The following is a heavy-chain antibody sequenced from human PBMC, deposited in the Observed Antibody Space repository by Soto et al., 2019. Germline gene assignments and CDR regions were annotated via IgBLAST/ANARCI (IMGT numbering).Heavy chain of an antibody. J-gene: IGHJ6*02. CDR1: GGTFSSYA. Sequence: QVQLVQSGAEVKKPGSSVKVSCKASGGTFSSYAISWVRQAPGQGLEWMGGIIPIFGTANYAQKFQGRVTITADESTSTASMELSSLRSEDTAVYYCARGDYYDSSGYYKSYYYYGMDVWGQGTTVTVSS. CDR3: ARGDYYDSSGYYKSYYYYGMDV. D-gene: IGHD3-22*01. V-gene: IGHV1-69*01. CDR2: IIPIFGTA.